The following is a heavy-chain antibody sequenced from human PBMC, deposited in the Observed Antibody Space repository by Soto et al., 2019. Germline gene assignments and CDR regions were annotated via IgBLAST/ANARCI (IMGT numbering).Heavy chain of an antibody. Sequence: ASVKVSCKASGYTFTSYGISWVRQAPGQGLELMGWISAYNGNTNYAQKLQGRVTMTTDTSTSTAYMELRSLRSDDTAVYYCARGDWDCSGGSCYVFSWFDPWGQGTLVTVSS. D-gene: IGHD2-15*01. J-gene: IGHJ5*02. CDR1: GYTFTSYG. CDR3: ARGDWDCSGGSCYVFSWFDP. V-gene: IGHV1-18*01. CDR2: ISAYNGNT.